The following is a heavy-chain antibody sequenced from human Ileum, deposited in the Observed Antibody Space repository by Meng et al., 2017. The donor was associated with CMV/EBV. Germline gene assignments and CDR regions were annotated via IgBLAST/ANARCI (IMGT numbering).Heavy chain of an antibody. Sequence: QGALNQWDAGLLKPSETPSPPCAVHSGSISATYWNWIRQPPGRGLEWIGEINHSGSTNYNPSLKSRVTISVDTSKNQFSLKLSSVTAADTAVYYCATRRTPYGDYEYFQHWGQGTLVTVSS. CDR2: INHSGST. V-gene: IGHV4-34*01. CDR1: SGSISATY. D-gene: IGHD4-17*01. J-gene: IGHJ1*01. CDR3: ATRRTPYGDYEYFQH.